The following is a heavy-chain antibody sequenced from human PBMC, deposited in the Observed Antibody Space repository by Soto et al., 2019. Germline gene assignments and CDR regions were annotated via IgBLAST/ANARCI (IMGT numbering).Heavy chain of an antibody. CDR1: RFTFSDYG. V-gene: IGHV3-30*18. Sequence: QMQLVESGGGVVQPGRSLRLSCAASRFTFSDYGMHWVRQAPGKGLEWVAAISHDGGNEFYAESLKSRFTISRDNSNNTLYLQMNSLRTEDTALYYCAKSVQYCKESSCSPEAFDIWGQGTGVTVSS. CDR2: ISHDGGNE. J-gene: IGHJ3*02. CDR3: AKSVQYCKESSCSPEAFDI. D-gene: IGHD2-15*01.